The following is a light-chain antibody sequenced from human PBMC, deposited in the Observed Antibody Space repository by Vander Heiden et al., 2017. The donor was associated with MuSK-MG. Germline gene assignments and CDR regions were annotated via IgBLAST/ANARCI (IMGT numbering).Light chain of an antibody. Sequence: DIQPTQSPSSLSASIGDRVNITCRASQSSESWLSWYQQKPGKDPKILISQASTVATGVSFRFSASGSGTESILTISSLQPDDFETYFCKQYRGFTSGPGTKV. CDR1: QSSESW. CDR3: KQYRGFT. J-gene: IGKJ3*01. V-gene: IGKV1-5*03. CDR2: QAS.